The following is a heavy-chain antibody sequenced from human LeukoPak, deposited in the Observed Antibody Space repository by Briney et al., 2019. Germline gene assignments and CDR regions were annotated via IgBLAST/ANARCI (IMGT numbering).Heavy chain of an antibody. V-gene: IGHV1-69*05. CDR3: ARGAILTGYSLGY. J-gene: IGHJ4*02. D-gene: IGHD3-9*01. Sequence: ASVKASCKASGGTFSSYAISWVRQAPGQGLEWMGGIIPIFGTANYAQKFQGRVTITTDESTSTAYMELSSLRSEDTAVYYCARGAILTGYSLGYWGQGTLVTVSS. CDR1: GGTFSSYA. CDR2: IIPIFGTA.